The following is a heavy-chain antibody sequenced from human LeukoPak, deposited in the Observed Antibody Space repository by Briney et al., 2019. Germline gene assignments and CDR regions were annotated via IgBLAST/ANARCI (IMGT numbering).Heavy chain of an antibody. D-gene: IGHD3-22*01. CDR1: GFTSSSYA. J-gene: IGHJ4*02. CDR2: ISYDGSNK. V-gene: IGHV3-30-3*01. Sequence: GGSLRLSCAASGFTSSSYAMHWVRQAPGKGLVWVAVISYDGSNKYYADSVKGRFTISRDNSKNTLYLQMNSLRAEDTAVYYCASSPYDSSGYTDYWGQGTLVTVSS. CDR3: ASSPYDSSGYTDY.